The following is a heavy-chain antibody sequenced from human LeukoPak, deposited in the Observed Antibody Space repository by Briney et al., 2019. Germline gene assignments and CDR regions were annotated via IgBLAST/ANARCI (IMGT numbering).Heavy chain of an antibody. CDR1: GFTFSSYS. Sequence: GGSLRLSCAASGFTFSSYSMNWVRQAPGKGLEWVSSISSSSSYIYYADSVRGRFTISRDNAKNSLYLQMNSLRAEDTAVYYCARDSFGDYNGMDVWGQGTTVTVSS. D-gene: IGHD3-10*01. V-gene: IGHV3-21*01. CDR3: ARDSFGDYNGMDV. J-gene: IGHJ6*02. CDR2: ISSSSSYI.